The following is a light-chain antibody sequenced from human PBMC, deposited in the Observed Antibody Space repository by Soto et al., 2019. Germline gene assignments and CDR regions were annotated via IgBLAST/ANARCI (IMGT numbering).Light chain of an antibody. CDR2: EDN. CDR1: SGSIGSNF. J-gene: IGLJ3*02. Sequence: NFMLTQPHSVSESPGKTVTISCTRSSGSIGSNFVQWYQQRPGSAPTTVISEDNQRPSGVPDRFSGSIDSSSNSASLSISGLMTEDEADCYCQSYDSSTVVFGGGTQLTVL. V-gene: IGLV6-57*04. CDR3: QSYDSSTVV.